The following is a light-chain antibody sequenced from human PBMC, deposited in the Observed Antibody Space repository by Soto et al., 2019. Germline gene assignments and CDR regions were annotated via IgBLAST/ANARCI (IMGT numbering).Light chain of an antibody. V-gene: IGLV1-44*01. CDR3: SPWDDSLNGLV. Sequence: QSVLTQPPSVSGTPGLRVNISCSGGISNIGKDTVNWYQQLPGTAPKLLMFNDDKRPSGVPDRFSGSRSGTSASLAISGLQSADEDVDFCSPWDDSLNGLVFGGGTKVTVL. CDR1: ISNIGKDT. CDR2: NDD. J-gene: IGLJ3*02.